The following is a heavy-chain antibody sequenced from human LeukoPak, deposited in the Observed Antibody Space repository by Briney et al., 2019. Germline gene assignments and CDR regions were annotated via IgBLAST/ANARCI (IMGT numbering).Heavy chain of an antibody. D-gene: IGHD4-23*01. CDR2: ISSSSSYI. CDR1: GFTFSSYG. CDR3: ARDNRGTTVVTHDY. J-gene: IGHJ4*02. V-gene: IGHV3-21*01. Sequence: GGSLRLSCAASGFTFSSYGMHWVRQAPGKGLEWVSSISSSSSYIYYADSVKGRFTISRDSAKNSLYLHMNSLRAEDTAVYYCARDNRGTTVVTHDYWGQGTLVTVSS.